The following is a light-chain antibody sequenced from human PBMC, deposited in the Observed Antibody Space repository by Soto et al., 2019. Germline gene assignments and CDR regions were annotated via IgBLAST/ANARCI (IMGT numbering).Light chain of an antibody. J-gene: IGLJ1*01. CDR3: SSYTSRSTLV. V-gene: IGLV2-14*01. CDR2: EVT. Sequence: SALTQPASVSGSPGQSITISCTGTSSYVGGYNYVSWYQQHPGKAPKLMIYEVTNRPSGVSNRFSGSKSGNTASLTISGLQAEDEADYYCSSYTSRSTLVFGTGTKVTVL. CDR1: SSYVGGYNY.